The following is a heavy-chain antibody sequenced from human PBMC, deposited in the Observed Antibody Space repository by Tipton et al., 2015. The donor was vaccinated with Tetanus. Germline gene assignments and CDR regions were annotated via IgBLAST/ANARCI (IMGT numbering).Heavy chain of an antibody. CDR3: ARDQGGGRVVRLNWFDP. Sequence: TLSLTCNVSGGSITKDYWSWIRQSPGKTLEWIGYISHSGSPNYNPSLKSRVTISVDTSKNQFSLNLRSVTAADTAVYYCARDQGGGRVVRLNWFDPWGQGTLVTVSS. CDR2: ISHSGSP. D-gene: IGHD6-6*01. CDR1: GGSITKDY. J-gene: IGHJ5*02. V-gene: IGHV4-59*12.